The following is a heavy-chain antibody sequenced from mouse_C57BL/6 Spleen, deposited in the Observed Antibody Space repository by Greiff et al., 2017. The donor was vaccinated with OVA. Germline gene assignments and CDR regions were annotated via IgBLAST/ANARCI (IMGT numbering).Heavy chain of an antibody. D-gene: IGHD1-1*01. J-gene: IGHJ2*01. V-gene: IGHV1-80*01. CDR1: GYAFSSYW. CDR2: IYPGDGDT. CDR3: AREQDYYGSRGSYFDY. Sequence: QVQLQQSGAELVKPGASVKISCKASGYAFSSYWMNWVKQRPGKGLEWIGQIYPGDGDTNYNGKFKGKATLTADKSSSTAYMQLSSLTSEDSAVYFCAREQDYYGSRGSYFDYWGQGTTLTVSS.